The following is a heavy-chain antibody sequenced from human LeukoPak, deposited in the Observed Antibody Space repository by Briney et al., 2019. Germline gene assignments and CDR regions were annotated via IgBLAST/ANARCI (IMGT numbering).Heavy chain of an antibody. CDR1: GASSSSYY. CDR2: IYDSGST. J-gene: IGHJ2*01. V-gene: IGHV4-59*08. CDR3: ARQTPYSSSWYVPFDL. D-gene: IGHD6-13*01. Sequence: PSETLSLTCSVSGASSSSYYWNWIRQPPGKGLEWIGYIYDSGSTNYNPSLKSRVTISADTSKNQFSLQLSSVTAADTAVYYCARQTPYSSSWYVPFDLWGRGTLVTVSS.